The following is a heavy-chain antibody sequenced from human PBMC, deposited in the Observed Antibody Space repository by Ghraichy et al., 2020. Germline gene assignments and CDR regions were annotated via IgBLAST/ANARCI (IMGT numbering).Heavy chain of an antibody. J-gene: IGHJ6*02. V-gene: IGHV3-11*01. CDR3: AKMRTSSFLDYYYDMDV. CDR1: GFPFSDYY. D-gene: IGHD6-6*01. Sequence: GESLNISCSASGFPFSDYYMTWIRQAPGKGLEWVSYISSDGSAVKYGDSVKGRFTISRDNAKNSLFLQINSLRAEDTAVYYCAKMRTSSFLDYYYDMDVWGQGTTVTVSS. CDR2: ISSDGSAV.